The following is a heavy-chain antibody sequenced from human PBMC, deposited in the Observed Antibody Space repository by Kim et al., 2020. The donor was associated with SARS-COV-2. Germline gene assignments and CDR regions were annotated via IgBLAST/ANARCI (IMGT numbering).Heavy chain of an antibody. CDR1: GFTFSSYA. V-gene: IGHV3-23*01. Sequence: GGSLRLSCAVSGFTFSSYAMSWVRQAPGKGLEWVSAISGSGGSTYYADSVKGRFTISRDNSKNTLYLQMNSLRAEDTAVYYCAKEAGGDFWSGYKGPFDYWGQGTLVTVSS. CDR3: AKEAGGDFWSGYKGPFDY. J-gene: IGHJ4*02. CDR2: ISGSGGST. D-gene: IGHD3-3*01.